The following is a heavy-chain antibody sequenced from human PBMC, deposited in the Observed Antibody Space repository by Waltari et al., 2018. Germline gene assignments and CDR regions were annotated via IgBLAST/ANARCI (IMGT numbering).Heavy chain of an antibody. CDR3: AREGPNYYGSGSYYY. J-gene: IGHJ4*02. Sequence: QVQLQESGPGLVKPSQTLSLTCTVSGCSISSGSYYWSWIRQPAGKGLEWIGRIYTSGSTNYNPSLKSRVTISVDTSKNQFSLKLSSVTAADTAVYYCAREGPNYYGSGSYYYWGQGTLVTVSS. CDR1: GCSISSGSYY. V-gene: IGHV4-61*02. D-gene: IGHD3-10*01. CDR2: IYTSGST.